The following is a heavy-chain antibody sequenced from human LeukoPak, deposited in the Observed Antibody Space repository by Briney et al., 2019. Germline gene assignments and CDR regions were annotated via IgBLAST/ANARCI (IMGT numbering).Heavy chain of an antibody. V-gene: IGHV4-4*07. CDR3: ARVESGYGSLYFDH. J-gene: IGHJ4*02. Sequence: MPSETLSLTCTVSGGSIRSYYWSWIRLPAGKGLEWIGLIHNDEKTNYNPSPRSRLTMSVDTSKNQFSLKVRSVTAADTAVYFCARVESGYGSLYFDHWGQGTPVTVSS. CDR1: GGSIRSYY. CDR2: IHNDEKT. D-gene: IGHD3-10*01.